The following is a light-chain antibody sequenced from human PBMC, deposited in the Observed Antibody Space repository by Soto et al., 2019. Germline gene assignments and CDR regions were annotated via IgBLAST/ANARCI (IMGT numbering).Light chain of an antibody. CDR2: DAS. J-gene: IGKJ3*01. CDR3: QQYGSSYT. CDR1: QSVSSRY. V-gene: IGKV3-20*01. Sequence: EIVLTQSPGTLSLSPGERATLSCRASQSVSSRYLAWYQQKPGQAPRLLIYDASYRAPGSPGRFSGSGSGTDFTLTVSILEPGDLAVYYCQQYGSSYTFGPGTKVDIK.